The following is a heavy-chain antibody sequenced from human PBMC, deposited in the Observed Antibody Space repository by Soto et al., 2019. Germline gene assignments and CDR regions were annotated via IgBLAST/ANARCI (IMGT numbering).Heavy chain of an antibody. CDR3: STGSLFSGSVFDY. D-gene: IGHD1-26*01. CDR2: IKSKSAGETT. V-gene: IGHV3-15*05. J-gene: IGHJ4*02. CDR1: GFSFRTTW. Sequence: EVQLVESGGGLVKPGGCLRLYCAASGFSFRTTWMDWVRQAPGKGLEWVGRIKSKSAGETTDYADPVKGRFTISRDDSKDTLYLHMDSLETGDTAVYYCSTGSLFSGSVFDYWGQGTLVTVSS.